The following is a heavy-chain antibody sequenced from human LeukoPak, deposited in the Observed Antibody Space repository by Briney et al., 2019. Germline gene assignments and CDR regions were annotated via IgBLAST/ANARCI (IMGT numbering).Heavy chain of an antibody. J-gene: IGHJ4*02. CDR2: ISGYNGNT. CDR1: GYTFTSSG. CDR3: ARGGHGTSVAVAGTGDF. D-gene: IGHD6-19*01. Sequence: ASVRVSCKASGYTFTSSGISWVRQAPGQGLEWMGWISGYNGNTNYAQKLQGRVTMTADTSTSTAYMELRSLRSDDTAVYYCARGGHGTSVAVAGTGDFWGQGTLVTVSS. V-gene: IGHV1-18*01.